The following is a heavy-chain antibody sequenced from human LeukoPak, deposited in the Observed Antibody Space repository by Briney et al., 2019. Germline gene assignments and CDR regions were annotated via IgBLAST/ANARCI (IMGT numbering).Heavy chain of an antibody. J-gene: IGHJ3*02. CDR2: IYTSGSA. CDR1: GGSISSYY. Sequence: SETLSLTCTVSGGSISSYYWSWIRQPAGKGLEWIGRIYTSGSAHYNPSLKRRVTMSVDTSKNQFSLKLSSVTVAATAGFFCAIQGRRRGAFDIWGQGTMVTVSS. V-gene: IGHV4-4*07. D-gene: IGHD1-26*01. CDR3: AIQGRRRGAFDI.